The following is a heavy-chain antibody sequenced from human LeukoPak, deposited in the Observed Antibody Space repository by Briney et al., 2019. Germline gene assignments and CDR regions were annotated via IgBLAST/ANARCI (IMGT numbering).Heavy chain of an antibody. D-gene: IGHD6-13*01. V-gene: IGHV4-34*01. CDR1: GGSFSGYY. Sequence: SETLSLTCAVYGGSFSGYYWSWIRQPPGKGLEWIEEINHSGSTNYNPSLKSRVTISVDTSKNQFSLKLSSVTAADTAVYYCARASPRWAAADVYFQHWGQGTLVTVSS. CDR3: ARASPRWAAADVYFQH. CDR2: INHSGST. J-gene: IGHJ1*01.